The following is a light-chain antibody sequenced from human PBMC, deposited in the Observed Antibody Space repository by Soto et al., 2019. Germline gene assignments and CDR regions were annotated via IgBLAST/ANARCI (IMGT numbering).Light chain of an antibody. V-gene: IGKV3D-15*01. CDR1: QSVSSN. Sequence: EIVMTQSPATLSVSPGERSTLSCRASQSVSSNLAWYQQKPGQAPRLLIYGASNRATGIPDRFSGSGSGTEFTLTISSLQPDDFATYYCQQYNSYLFGQGTKV. CDR3: QQYNSYL. CDR2: GAS. J-gene: IGKJ1*01.